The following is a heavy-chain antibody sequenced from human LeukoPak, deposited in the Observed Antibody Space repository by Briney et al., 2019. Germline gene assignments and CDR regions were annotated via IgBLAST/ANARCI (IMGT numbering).Heavy chain of an antibody. Sequence: SETLSLTCAVYGGSFSGYYWSWIRQPPGKGLEWIGEINHSGSTNYNPSLKSRVTISVDTSKNQFSLKLSSVTAADTAVYYCARVDMITFGGVIQQDPPEWGQGTLVTVSS. J-gene: IGHJ4*02. D-gene: IGHD3-16*02. CDR1: GGSFSGYY. V-gene: IGHV4-34*01. CDR2: INHSGST. CDR3: ARVDMITFGGVIQQDPPE.